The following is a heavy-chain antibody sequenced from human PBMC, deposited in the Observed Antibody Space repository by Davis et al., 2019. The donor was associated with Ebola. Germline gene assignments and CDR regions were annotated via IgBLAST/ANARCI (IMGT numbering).Heavy chain of an antibody. J-gene: IGHJ4*01. Sequence: GESLKISCAASGFTVSTNYMSWVRQAPGKGLEWLSVIYTAGSTYYADSVKGRFTISRDTAKHTLYLQMDSLRVDDTAVYYCASRGYSNPLWAIDYWGHGTQVTVSS. CDR1: GFTVSTNY. V-gene: IGHV3-66*01. CDR2: IYTAGST. CDR3: ASRGYSNPLWAIDY. D-gene: IGHD5-12*01.